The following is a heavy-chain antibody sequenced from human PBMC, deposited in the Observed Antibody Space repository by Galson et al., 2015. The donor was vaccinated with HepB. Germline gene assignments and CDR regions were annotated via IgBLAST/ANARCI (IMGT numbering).Heavy chain of an antibody. V-gene: IGHV3-48*02. J-gene: IGHJ4*02. D-gene: IGHD4/OR15-4a*01. CDR3: ARATYGGWNGFDY. CDR2: ISSSGTGI. Sequence: SLRLSCAAPGITFSGCSMNWVRQAPGKGLEWVSYISSSGTGIHYADSVKGRFTISRDNAENSLYLQMNSLRDEDTAVYYCARATYGGWNGFDYWGQGTLVTVSS. CDR1: GITFSGCS.